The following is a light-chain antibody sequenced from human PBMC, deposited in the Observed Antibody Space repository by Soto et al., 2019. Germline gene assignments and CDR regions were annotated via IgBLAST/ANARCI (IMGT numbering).Light chain of an antibody. CDR1: QSVSMY. J-gene: IGKJ5*01. V-gene: IGKV3-11*01. CDR3: QHRSNWPPIT. Sequence: EIVLTQSPATLSLPPGEIAALSCRASQSVSMYLAWYQQRPGQAPRLLIYDTSNRATGIPARFSARGFGTDFTLIISNLEPEDSAVYYCQHRSNWPPITFGQGTRLEIK. CDR2: DTS.